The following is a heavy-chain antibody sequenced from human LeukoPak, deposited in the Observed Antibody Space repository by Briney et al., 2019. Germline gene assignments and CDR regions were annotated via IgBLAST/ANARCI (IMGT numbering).Heavy chain of an antibody. J-gene: IGHJ3*02. V-gene: IGHV4-34*01. CDR3: ATSGSSSDAFDI. Sequence: PSETLSLTCAVYGGSFSGYYWSWIRQPPGKGLEWIGEINHSGSTNYNPSLKSRVTISVNTSKNQFSLKLSSVTAADTAVYYCATSGSSSDAFDIWGQGTMVTVSS. D-gene: IGHD1-26*01. CDR2: INHSGST. CDR1: GGSFSGYY.